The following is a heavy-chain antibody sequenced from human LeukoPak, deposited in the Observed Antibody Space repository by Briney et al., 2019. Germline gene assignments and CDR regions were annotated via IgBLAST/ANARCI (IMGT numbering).Heavy chain of an antibody. CDR2: ISYDGSNK. J-gene: IGHJ5*02. V-gene: IGHV3-30*01. D-gene: IGHD3-3*01. Sequence: GRSPRLSCAASGFTFSSYAMHGVRQATGKGREWVAVISYDGSNKYYADSVKGRFTISRDNSKNTLYLQMNSLRAEDTAVYYCARDKRVGGTIQGNWFDPWGQGTLVTVSS. CDR1: GFTFSSYA. CDR3: ARDKRVGGTIQGNWFDP.